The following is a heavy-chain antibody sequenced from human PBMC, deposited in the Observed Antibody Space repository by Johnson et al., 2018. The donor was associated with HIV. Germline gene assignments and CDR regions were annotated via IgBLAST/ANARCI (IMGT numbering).Heavy chain of an antibody. CDR2: ISYDGNNK. V-gene: IGHV3-30*03. CDR1: GFTFSSYA. J-gene: IGHJ3*02. CDR3: ARSKDGSGGSCPDAFDM. Sequence: QMQLVESGGGLVQPGGSLRLSCAASGFTFSSYAMSWVRQAPGKGLEWVAIISYDGNNKYYADSVKGRFTISRDNSKNTLYLQMNSLRVEDTAVYFCARSKDGSGGSCPDAFDMWGQGTMVIVSS. D-gene: IGHD2-15*01.